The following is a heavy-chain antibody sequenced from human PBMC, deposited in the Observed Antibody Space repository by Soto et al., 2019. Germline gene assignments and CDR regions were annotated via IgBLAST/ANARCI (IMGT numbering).Heavy chain of an antibody. CDR1: GVTFISYG. J-gene: IGHJ4*02. CDR2: IWYDGSNK. CDR3: ARGFGFYPHSYFDY. D-gene: IGHD3-3*01. Sequence: GGFLRLSCAASGVTFISYGMHWVRQAPGKGLEWVAVIWYDGSNKYYADSVKGRFTISRDNSKNTLYLQMNSLRAEDTAVYYCARGFGFYPHSYFDYWGQGTLVTVSS. V-gene: IGHV3-33*01.